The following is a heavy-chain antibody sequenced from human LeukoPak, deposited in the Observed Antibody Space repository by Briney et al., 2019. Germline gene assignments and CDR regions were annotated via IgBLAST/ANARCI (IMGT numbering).Heavy chain of an antibody. CDR2: MNPNSGNT. Sequence: ASVNVSCTASGYTFTSYGISWVRQATGQGLEWMGWMNPNSGNTGYAQKFQGRVTMTRNSSINTAYMELNSLRSEDTAVDYCARANPLDYWGQGTLVTVSS. CDR3: ARANPLDY. CDR1: GYTFTSYG. J-gene: IGHJ4*02. V-gene: IGHV1-8*01.